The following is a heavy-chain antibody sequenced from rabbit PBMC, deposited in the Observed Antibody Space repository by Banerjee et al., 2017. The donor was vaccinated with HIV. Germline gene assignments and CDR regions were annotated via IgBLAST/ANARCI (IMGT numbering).Heavy chain of an antibody. D-gene: IGHD1-1*01. CDR1: GFSFNSIYW. J-gene: IGHJ4*01. V-gene: IGHV1S40*01. CDR2: IYTGSGDT. CDR3: ARDSNSGYYFVL. Sequence: QSLEESGGDLVKPGASLTLTCTASGFSFNSIYWICWVRQAPGKGLEWIACIYTGSGDTVYATWAKGRFTISKASWTTVTLQMTSLTAADTATYFCARDSNSGYYFVLWGPGTLVTVS.